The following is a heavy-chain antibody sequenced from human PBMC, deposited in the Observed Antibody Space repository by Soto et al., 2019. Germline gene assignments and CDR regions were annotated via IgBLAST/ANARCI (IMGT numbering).Heavy chain of an antibody. J-gene: IGHJ6*02. V-gene: IGHV3-53*01. D-gene: IGHD2-21*01. CDR3: ARDGAVDYFYGMDV. Sequence: GGSLRLSCAASGFGVSSDYVGWVRQAPGKGLDWVAVIYSGGRTYYAGSVKGRFTISRDNSKNEVYLQMNSLRVDDTGVYYCARDGAVDYFYGMDVWGQGTSVTVSS. CDR1: GFGVSSDY. CDR2: IYSGGRT.